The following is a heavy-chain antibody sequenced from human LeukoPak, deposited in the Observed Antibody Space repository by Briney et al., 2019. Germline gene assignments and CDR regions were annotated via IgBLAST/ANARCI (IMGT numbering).Heavy chain of an antibody. J-gene: IGHJ5*02. Sequence: SETLSPTCTVSGGSISSGSYYWSWIRQPAGKGLEWIGRIYTSGSTNYNPSLKSRVTMSVDTSKNQFSLKLSSVTAADTAVYYCARDMGNYDYVWGSYRYDGGRFDPWGQGTLVTVSS. D-gene: IGHD3-16*02. CDR2: IYTSGST. CDR3: ARDMGNYDYVWGSYRYDGGRFDP. V-gene: IGHV4-61*02. CDR1: GGSISSGSYY.